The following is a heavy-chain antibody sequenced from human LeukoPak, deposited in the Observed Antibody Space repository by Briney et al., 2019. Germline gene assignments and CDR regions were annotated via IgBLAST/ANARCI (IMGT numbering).Heavy chain of an antibody. CDR3: ARERDSGGYFDY. CDR2: IYHSGST. CDR1: GGSISSGGYS. J-gene: IGHJ4*02. D-gene: IGHD2-21*01. V-gene: IGHV4-30-2*01. Sequence: PSQTLSLTCAVSGGSISSGGYSWSWSRQPPGKGLEWIGYIYHSGSTYYNPSLKSRVTISVDRSKNQFSLKLSSVTAADTAVYYCARERDSGGYFDYWGQGTLVTVSS.